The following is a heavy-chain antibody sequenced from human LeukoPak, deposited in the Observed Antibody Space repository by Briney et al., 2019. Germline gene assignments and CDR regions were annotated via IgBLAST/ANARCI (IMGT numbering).Heavy chain of an antibody. CDR3: AKDEGDSSESINFDY. CDR1: GFTFDDYA. V-gene: IGHV3-9*01. J-gene: IGHJ4*02. Sequence: GGSLRLSCAASGFTFDDYAMHLVRQAPGKGLEWVSGISWNSGSIGYADSVEGRFTISRDNAKNSLYLQMNSLRAEDTALYYCAKDEGDSSESINFDYWGQGTLVTVSS. D-gene: IGHD3-22*01. CDR2: ISWNSGSI.